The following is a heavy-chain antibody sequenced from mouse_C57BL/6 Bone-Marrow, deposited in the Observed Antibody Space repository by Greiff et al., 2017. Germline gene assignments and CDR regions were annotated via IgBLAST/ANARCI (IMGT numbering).Heavy chain of an antibody. J-gene: IGHJ1*03. CDR2: INPDSSTI. V-gene: IGHV4-1*01. CDR3: ARPPFFYYGSSWYFDV. Sequence: EVKLLESGGGLVQPGGSLKLSCAASGIDFSRYWMSWVRRAPGKGLEWIGEINPDSSTINYAPSLKDKFIISRDNAKNTLYLQMSKVRSEDTALYYSARPPFFYYGSSWYFDVWGTGTTVTVSS. D-gene: IGHD1-1*01. CDR1: GIDFSRYW.